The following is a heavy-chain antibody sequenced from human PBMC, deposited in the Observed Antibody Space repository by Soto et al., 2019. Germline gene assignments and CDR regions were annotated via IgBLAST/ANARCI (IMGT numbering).Heavy chain of an antibody. CDR3: VRGSSGSLFDP. J-gene: IGHJ5*02. Sequence: GGSLRLSCAGSGFNFGDSYMSCIRQAPGKGLEWLSYISTGNRYHTYAGSVKSRFNIYRDNAKGSLFLQMMCLSAEDTAIHYWVRGSSGSLFDPWGQGTMVTV. CDR2: ISTGNRYH. D-gene: IGHD3-22*01. V-gene: IGHV3-11*05. CDR1: GFNFGDSY.